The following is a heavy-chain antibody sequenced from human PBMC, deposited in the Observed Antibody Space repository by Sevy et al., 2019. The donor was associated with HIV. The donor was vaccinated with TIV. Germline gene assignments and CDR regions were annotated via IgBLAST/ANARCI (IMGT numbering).Heavy chain of an antibody. CDR1: GFTFSIYE. Sequence: GGSLRLSCAASGFTFSIYEMNWVRQAPGKGLEWVSYITSSGSTIYYAGSVKGRFIISRDNAKNSLYLQMNSLRAEDTSIYYCARAQDYYDSSGAYYFDYWGQGALVTVSS. CDR3: ARAQDYYDSSGAYYFDY. D-gene: IGHD3-22*01. J-gene: IGHJ4*02. CDR2: ITSSGSTI. V-gene: IGHV3-48*03.